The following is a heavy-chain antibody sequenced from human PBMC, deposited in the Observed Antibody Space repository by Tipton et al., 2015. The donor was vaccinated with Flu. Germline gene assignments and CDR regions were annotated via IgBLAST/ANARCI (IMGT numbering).Heavy chain of an antibody. J-gene: IGHJ4*02. CDR3: ARERYDILTGAGGYFDA. CDR2: IYHSGTA. Sequence: TLSLTCTVSGGSISSSRYYWGWIRQPPGKGLEWIGSIYHSGTAYYNPSLKSRVTISVDTSKNQISLKLSSVTAADTALYFCARERYDILTGAGGYFDAWGQGTLVTVSS. V-gene: IGHV4-39*07. CDR1: GGSISSSRYY. D-gene: IGHD3-9*01.